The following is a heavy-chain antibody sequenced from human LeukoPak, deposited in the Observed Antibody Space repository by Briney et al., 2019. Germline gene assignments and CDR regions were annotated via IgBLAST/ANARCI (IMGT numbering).Heavy chain of an antibody. CDR1: GGSISSYY. CDR3: ARELTGQWLVRPYYYYMDV. D-gene: IGHD6-19*01. Sequence: PSETLSLTCTVSGGSISSYYWSWIRQPPGKGLEWIGYIYYSGSTNYNPSLKSRVTISVGTSKNQFSLKLSSVTAADTAVYYCARELTGQWLVRPYYYYMDVWGKGTTVTVSS. J-gene: IGHJ6*03. CDR2: IYYSGST. V-gene: IGHV4-59*01.